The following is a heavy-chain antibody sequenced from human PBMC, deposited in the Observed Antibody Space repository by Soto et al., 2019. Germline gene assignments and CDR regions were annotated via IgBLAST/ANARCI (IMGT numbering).Heavy chain of an antibody. Sequence: ASVKVSCKASGYTFTGYYMHWVRQAPGQGLEWMGWINPNSGGTNYAQKFQGRVTMTRDTSISTAYMELSRLRSDDTAVYYCARSLGDFWSGFDYWGQGTLVTVSS. J-gene: IGHJ4*02. CDR2: INPNSGGT. CDR1: GYTFTGYY. V-gene: IGHV1-2*02. CDR3: ARSLGDFWSGFDY. D-gene: IGHD3-3*01.